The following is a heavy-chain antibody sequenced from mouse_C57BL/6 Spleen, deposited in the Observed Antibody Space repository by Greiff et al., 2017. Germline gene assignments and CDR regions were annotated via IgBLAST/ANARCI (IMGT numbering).Heavy chain of an antibody. CDR2: ISSGGDSI. D-gene: IGHD4-1*01. Sequence: EVKLEESGEGLVKPGGSLKLSCAASGFTFSSYAMSWVRQTPEKRLEWVAYISSGGDSIYYADTVKGRFTISRDNARNTLYLQMSSLKSEDTAMYYCTRDTLGLDYWGQGTTLTVSS. J-gene: IGHJ2*01. CDR3: TRDTLGLDY. CDR1: GFTFSSYA. V-gene: IGHV5-9-1*02.